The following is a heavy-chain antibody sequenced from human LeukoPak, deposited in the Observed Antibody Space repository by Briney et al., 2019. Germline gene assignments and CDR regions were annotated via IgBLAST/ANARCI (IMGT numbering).Heavy chain of an antibody. J-gene: IGHJ3*02. CDR2: IIPIFGTA. V-gene: IGHV1-69*13. Sequence: SVKVSCKASGGTFSSYAISWVRQAPGQGLEWMGGIIPIFGTANYAQKFQGRVTITADESTSTAYMELSSLSSEDTAVYYCARDTGPIVGATTGAFDIWGQGTMVTVSS. CDR1: GGTFSSYA. CDR3: ARDTGPIVGATTGAFDI. D-gene: IGHD1-26*01.